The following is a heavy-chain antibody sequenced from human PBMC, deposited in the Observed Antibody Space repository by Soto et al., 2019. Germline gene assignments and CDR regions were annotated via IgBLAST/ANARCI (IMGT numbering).Heavy chain of an antibody. Sequence: RGSLRISCASSVFTFSISEMYWVRQAPGKGLEWVSYIHPSGQPIFYADSVKGRFTISRDNAKNSLYLHMSSLRAEDSAVYYCARRASRWGQGTLVTVSS. CDR1: VFTFSISE. CDR3: ARRASR. D-gene: IGHD1-26*01. CDR2: IHPSGQPI. J-gene: IGHJ4*03. V-gene: IGHV3-48*03.